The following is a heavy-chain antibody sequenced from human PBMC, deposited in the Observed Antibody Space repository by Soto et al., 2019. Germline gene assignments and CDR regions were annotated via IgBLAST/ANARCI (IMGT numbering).Heavy chain of an antibody. CDR2: ISGSGGST. J-gene: IGHJ4*02. V-gene: IGHV3-23*01. CDR3: AKVVLGLWEQIPAFAY. CDR1: GFTFSSYA. Sequence: PGGSLRRSCAASGFTFSSYAMSWVRQAPGKGLEWVSAISGSGGSTYYADSVKGRFTISRDNSKNTLYLQMNSLRAEDTAVYYCAKVVLGLWEQIPAFAYWGQGPLVTVSS. D-gene: IGHD1-26*01.